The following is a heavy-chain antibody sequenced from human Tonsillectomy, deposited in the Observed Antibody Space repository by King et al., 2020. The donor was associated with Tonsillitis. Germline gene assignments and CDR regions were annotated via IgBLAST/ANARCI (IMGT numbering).Heavy chain of an antibody. CDR1: GFTFSSYA. CDR2: ISASGGSR. J-gene: IGHJ4*02. V-gene: IGHV3-23*04. CDR3: AKYTVTESLGDY. D-gene: IGHD4-17*01. Sequence: VQLVESGGGLVQPGGSLRLSCAASGFTFSSYAMSWVRQAPGKGLEWVSGISASGGSRHYVDSVKGRFTISRDTSNNTLYLQMNSLRAEDTAVYYCAKYTVTESLGDYWGQGTLVTVSS.